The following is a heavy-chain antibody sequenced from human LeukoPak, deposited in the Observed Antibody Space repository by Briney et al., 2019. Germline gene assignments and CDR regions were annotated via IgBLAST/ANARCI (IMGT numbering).Heavy chain of an antibody. V-gene: IGHV3-9*03. Sequence: PGRSLRLSCAASGFTFDDYAMHWVRQAPGKGLEWVSGISWNSGSIGYADSVKGRFTTSRDNAKNSLYLQMNSLRAEDMALYYCAKDKGSSSWGYYFDYWGQGTLVTVSS. J-gene: IGHJ4*02. CDR3: AKDKGSSSWGYYFDY. CDR1: GFTFDDYA. D-gene: IGHD6-13*01. CDR2: ISWNSGSI.